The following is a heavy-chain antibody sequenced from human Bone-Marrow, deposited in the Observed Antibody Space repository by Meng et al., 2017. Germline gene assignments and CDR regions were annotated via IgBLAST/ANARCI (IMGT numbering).Heavy chain of an antibody. D-gene: IGHD7-27*01. CDR1: GFTFSSYG. V-gene: IGHV3-48*04. Sequence: EGQLVESGEGLVQPGGSLRLSCAAYGFTFSSYGINFVRQAPGKGLDYVSYADSVKGRFTISRDNAKNTLYLQMNSLTAEDTAIYYCARVAWGFDYWGQGTLVTVSS. J-gene: IGHJ4*02. CDR3: ARVAWGFDY.